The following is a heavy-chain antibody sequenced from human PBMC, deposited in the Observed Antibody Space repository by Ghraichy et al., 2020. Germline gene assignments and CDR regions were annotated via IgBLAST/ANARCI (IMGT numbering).Heavy chain of an antibody. V-gene: IGHV1-69*13. Sequence: SVKVSCKASGGTFSSYAISWVRQAPGQGLEWMGGIIPIFGTANYAQKFQGRVTITADESTSTAYMELSSLRSEDTAVYYCASPRAAAGQANFDYWGQGTLVTVSS. D-gene: IGHD6-13*01. CDR2: IIPIFGTA. CDR1: GGTFSSYA. J-gene: IGHJ4*02. CDR3: ASPRAAAGQANFDY.